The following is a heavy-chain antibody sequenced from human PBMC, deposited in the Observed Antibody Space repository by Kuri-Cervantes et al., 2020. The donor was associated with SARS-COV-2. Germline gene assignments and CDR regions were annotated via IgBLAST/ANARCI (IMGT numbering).Heavy chain of an antibody. Sequence: SVKVSCKASGGTFSSYAISWVRRAPGQGLEWMGGIIPIFGTANYAQKFQGRVTITADESTSTAYMELSSPRSEDTAVYYCARLGVDRRRNWFDPWGQGTLVTVSS. CDR2: IIPIFGTA. J-gene: IGHJ5*02. CDR1: GGTFSSYA. CDR3: ARLGVDRRRNWFDP. D-gene: IGHD2-2*01. V-gene: IGHV1-69*13.